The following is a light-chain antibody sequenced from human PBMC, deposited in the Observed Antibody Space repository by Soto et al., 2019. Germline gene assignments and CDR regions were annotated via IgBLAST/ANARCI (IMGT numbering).Light chain of an antibody. Sequence: SSELTQPPSVSVAPGKTARITCGGNNIGGKSVHWYQQKPGQAPVLLIYYDSDRPSGIPERFSGSNSGNTATLTISRVEAGDEADFYCQVWDSTSEHQVFGGGTKVTVL. CDR3: QVWDSTSEHQV. CDR1: NIGGKS. J-gene: IGLJ3*02. CDR2: YDS. V-gene: IGLV3-21*04.